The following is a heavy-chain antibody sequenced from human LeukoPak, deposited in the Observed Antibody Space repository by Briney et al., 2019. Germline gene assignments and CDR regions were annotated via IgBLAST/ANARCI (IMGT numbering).Heavy chain of an antibody. Sequence: SVKVSCKASGGTFSSYAISWVRQAPGQGREWMGRIIPILGIANYAQKFQGRGTITADKSTSTAYMELSSLRSEDTAVYYCARTSFHYSYGYGGGLYFDYWGQGTLVTVSS. CDR3: ARTSFHYSYGYGGGLYFDY. D-gene: IGHD5-18*01. J-gene: IGHJ4*02. CDR1: GGTFSSYA. CDR2: IIPILGIA. V-gene: IGHV1-69*04.